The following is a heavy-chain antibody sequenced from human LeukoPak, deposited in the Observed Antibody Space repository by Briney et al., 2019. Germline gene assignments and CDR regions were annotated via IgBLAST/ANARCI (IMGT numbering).Heavy chain of an antibody. CDR2: IYYSGST. J-gene: IGHJ5*02. Sequence: SETLSLTCTVSGGSVSSYYWSWIRQPPGKGLEWIGYIYYSGSTNYNPSLKSRVTISVDTSKNQFSLKLNSVTAADTAIYYCASRPVLDQHIDPWGQGTLVTVSS. V-gene: IGHV4-59*02. D-gene: IGHD1/OR15-1a*01. CDR1: GGSVSSYY. CDR3: ASRPVLDQHIDP.